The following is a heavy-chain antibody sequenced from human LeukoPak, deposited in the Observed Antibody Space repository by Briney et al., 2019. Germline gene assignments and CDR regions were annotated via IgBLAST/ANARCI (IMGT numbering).Heavy chain of an antibody. Sequence: GGSLRLSCAASGFTFVDYGMSWVRQAPGKGLEWVSGINWNGGSTGYADSVKGRFTISRDNAKNSLYLQMNSLRAEDTALYYCARDKGVPAAISYYYYYYMDVWGKGTTVTVSS. CDR2: INWNGGST. CDR1: GFTFVDYG. CDR3: ARDKGVPAAISYYYYYYMDV. D-gene: IGHD2-2*01. J-gene: IGHJ6*03. V-gene: IGHV3-20*04.